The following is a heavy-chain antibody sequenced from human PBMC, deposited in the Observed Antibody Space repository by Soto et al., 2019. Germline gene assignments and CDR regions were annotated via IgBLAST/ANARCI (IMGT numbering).Heavy chain of an antibody. J-gene: IGHJ6*02. CDR3: ARGGSYYYYGMDV. CDR2: IYSGGST. CDR1: GFTVSSNY. V-gene: IGHV3-53*01. Sequence: GGSLRLSCAASGFTVSSNYMSWVRQAPGKGLEWVSVIYSGGSTYYANSVKGRFTISRDNSKNTLYLQMNSLRAEDTAVYYCARGGSYYYYGMDVWGQGTTVTVSS. D-gene: IGHD1-26*01.